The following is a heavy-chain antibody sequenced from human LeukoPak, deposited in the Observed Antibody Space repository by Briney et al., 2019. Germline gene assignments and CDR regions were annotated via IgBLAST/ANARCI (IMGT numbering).Heavy chain of an antibody. J-gene: IGHJ4*02. CDR2: IYAGGST. V-gene: IGHV3-53*01. Sequence: GGSLRLSCAVSGFTVSSSYMSWVRQAPGKGLESVSVIYAGGSTYYADSVKGRFTISRDNSKNTLYLQMNSLRAEDTAVYYCARLRTYGFDYWGQGTLVTVSS. CDR3: ARLRTYGFDY. CDR1: GFTVSSSY. D-gene: IGHD3-10*01.